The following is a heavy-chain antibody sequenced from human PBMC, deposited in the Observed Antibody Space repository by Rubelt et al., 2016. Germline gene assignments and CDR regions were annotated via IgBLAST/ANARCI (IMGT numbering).Heavy chain of an antibody. V-gene: IGHV3-23*01. CDR1: GFTFTTFA. D-gene: IGHD2-15*01. CDR2: ITGSGGAT. CDR3: TRAIPPGWGMDV. J-gene: IGHJ6*02. Sequence: EVQLLESGGGLVQPGGSLRLSCETSGFTFTTFALIWVRHSPGKGLEWVSGITGSGGATYYADSVKGRFIIFRDNCKNKVYLQMNNLRAEDTATYYCTRAIPPGWGMDVWGQGTTVIVSS.